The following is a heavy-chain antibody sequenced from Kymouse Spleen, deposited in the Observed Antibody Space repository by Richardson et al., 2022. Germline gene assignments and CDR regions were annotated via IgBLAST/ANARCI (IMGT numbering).Heavy chain of an antibody. Sequence: EVQLVESGGGLVKPGGSLRLSCAASGFTFSNAWMSWVRQAPGKGLEWVGRIKSKTDGGTTDYAAPVKGRFTISRDDSKNTLYLQMNSLKTEDTAVYYCTTDPGIVGAFYFDYWGQGTLVTVSS. D-gene: IGHD1-26*01. J-gene: IGHJ4*02. CDR3: TTDPGIVGAFYFDY. CDR1: GFTFSNAW. V-gene: IGHV3-15*01. CDR2: IKSKTDGGTT.